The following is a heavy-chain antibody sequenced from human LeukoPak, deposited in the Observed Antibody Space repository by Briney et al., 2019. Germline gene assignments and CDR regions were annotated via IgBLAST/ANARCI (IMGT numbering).Heavy chain of an antibody. CDR3: ARERVGITMVRAAGWFDP. V-gene: IGHV4-30-4*08. CDR2: IYYSGST. D-gene: IGHD3-10*01. Sequence: SQTLSLTCTVSGGSISSGGYYWSWIRQPPGKGLEWIGYIYYSGSTYYNPSLKSRVTISVDTSKNQFSLKLSSVTAADTAVYYCARERVGITMVRAAGWFDPWGQGTLVTVSS. J-gene: IGHJ5*02. CDR1: GGSISSGGYY.